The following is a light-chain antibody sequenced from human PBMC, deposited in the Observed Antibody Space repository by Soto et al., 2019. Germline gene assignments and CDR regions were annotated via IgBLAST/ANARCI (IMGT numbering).Light chain of an antibody. J-gene: IGLJ3*02. V-gene: IGLV1-51*01. CDR1: SSNIGNNF. CDR2: DND. Sequence: QTVVTQPPSVSAAPGQKVTISCSGSSSNIGNNFVSWYQQLPGTAPKLLIYDNDKRPSGIPDRFSGSKSGTSATLGIIGLQTGDEADYYCGTWNAGLTSWVFGGGTKVTVL. CDR3: GTWNAGLTSWV.